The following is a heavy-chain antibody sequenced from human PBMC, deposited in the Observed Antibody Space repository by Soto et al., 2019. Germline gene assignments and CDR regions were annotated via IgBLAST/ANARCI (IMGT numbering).Heavy chain of an antibody. J-gene: IGHJ6*02. CDR1: GFTFDDYA. CDR3: AKDRGSGSYAANYYYYGMDV. V-gene: IGHV3-9*01. Sequence: EEQLVESGGGLVQPGRSLRLSCAASGFTFDDYAMHWVRQAPGKGLEWVSGIHWNSGSIGYADSVKSRFTISRDNAKTSLYLQMNSLIAEDTALYYCAKDRGSGSYAANYYYYGMDVWGQGTTVTVSS. D-gene: IGHD3-10*01. CDR2: IHWNSGSI.